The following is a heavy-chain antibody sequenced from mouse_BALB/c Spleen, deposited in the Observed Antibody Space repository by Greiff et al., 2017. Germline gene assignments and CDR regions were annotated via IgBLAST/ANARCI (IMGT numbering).Heavy chain of an antibody. CDR3: ARDGGKGYFAV. Sequence: EVHLVESGGGLVQPGGSLRLSCATSGFTFTDYYMSWVRQPPGKALEWLGFIRNKANGYTTEYSASVKGRFTISRDNSQSILYLQMNTLRAEDSATYYCARDGGKGYFAVWGAGTTVTVSA. CDR1: GFTFTDYY. CDR2: IRNKANGYTT. V-gene: IGHV7-3*02. J-gene: IGHJ1*01. D-gene: IGHD1-3*01.